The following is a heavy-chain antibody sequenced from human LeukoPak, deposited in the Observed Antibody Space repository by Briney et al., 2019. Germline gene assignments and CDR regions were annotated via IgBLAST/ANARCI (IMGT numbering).Heavy chain of an antibody. CDR2: IMSSGSPI. CDR3: VRDPDALDY. Sequence: GGSLRLSCAASGFTFSGYSMNWVRQAPGKGLEWVSYIMSSGSPIFYADSVKGRFTISREDAKNSVYLQMNSLRDEDTAVYYCVRDPDALDYWGQGTLVTVSS. V-gene: IGHV3-48*02. J-gene: IGHJ4*02. CDR1: GFTFSGYS.